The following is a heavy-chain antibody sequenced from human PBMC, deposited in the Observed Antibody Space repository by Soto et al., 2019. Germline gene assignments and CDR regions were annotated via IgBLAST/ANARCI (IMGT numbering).Heavy chain of an antibody. Sequence: VQLVESGGGLVKPGGSLRLSCAASEFTFSDFYMSWIRQAPGKGLEWVSGISWNSGSIGYADSVKGRFTISRDNAKNSLYLQMNSLRAEDTALYYCAKDVSAVLRNNWNYFRYYYGMDVWGQGTTVTVSS. CDR1: EFTFSDFY. D-gene: IGHD1-7*01. V-gene: IGHV3-9*01. CDR2: ISWNSGSI. CDR3: AKDVSAVLRNNWNYFRYYYGMDV. J-gene: IGHJ6*02.